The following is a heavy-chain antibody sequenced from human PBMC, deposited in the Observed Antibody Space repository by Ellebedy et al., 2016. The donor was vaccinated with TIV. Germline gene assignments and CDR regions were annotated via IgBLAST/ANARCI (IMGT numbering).Heavy chain of an antibody. CDR3: ARESVGYDSKGYFDY. CDR2: ISSSSSTI. Sequence: GESLKISCAASGFTFSSYSMNWVRQAPGKGLEWVSYISSSSSTIYYADSVKGRFTISRDNAKNSLYLQMNSLRDEDTAVYYCARESVGYDSKGYFDYWGQGTLVTVSS. CDR1: GFTFSSYS. J-gene: IGHJ4*02. D-gene: IGHD3-22*01. V-gene: IGHV3-48*02.